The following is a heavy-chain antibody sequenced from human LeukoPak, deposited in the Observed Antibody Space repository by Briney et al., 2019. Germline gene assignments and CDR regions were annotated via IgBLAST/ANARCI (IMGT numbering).Heavy chain of an antibody. CDR2: IKSKTDGGTT. Sequence: GGSLRLSCAASGFTFSNAWMSWVRQAPGKGLKWLGGIKSKTDGGTTDYAAPVKGRFTISRDDSKNTLYLQMNSLKTEDTAVYYCTTDGGYSSSWLDYWGQGTLVTVSS. D-gene: IGHD6-13*01. V-gene: IGHV3-15*01. CDR1: GFTFSNAW. J-gene: IGHJ4*02. CDR3: TTDGGYSSSWLDY.